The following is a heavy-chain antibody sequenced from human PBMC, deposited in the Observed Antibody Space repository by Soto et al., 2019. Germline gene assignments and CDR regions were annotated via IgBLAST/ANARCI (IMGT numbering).Heavy chain of an antibody. V-gene: IGHV3-23*01. CDR1: GFTFSNYA. J-gene: IGHJ6*03. D-gene: IGHD4-4*01. Sequence: GRSLRLSCEASGFTFSNYAMSWVRQTPGKWLKWVSTISGDGGRTDYAVSVKGRLAMSRDNSKHPRYLQIKSLRAEDTAIYYCAKDQYPNYFYFYMDVWGKGTTVTVSS. CDR2: ISGDGGRT. CDR3: AKDQYPNYFYFYMDV.